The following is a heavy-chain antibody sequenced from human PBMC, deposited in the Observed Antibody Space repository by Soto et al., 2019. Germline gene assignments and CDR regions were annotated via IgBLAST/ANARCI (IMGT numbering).Heavy chain of an antibody. CDR2: ISSSSSTI. J-gene: IGHJ4*02. V-gene: IGHV3-48*01. Sequence: EVQLVEFGGGLVQPGGSLRLSCAASGFTFSSYSMNWVRQAPGKGLEWVSYISSSSSTIYYADSVKGRFTISRDNAKNSLYLQMNSLRAEDTAVYYCASGSGWVDYWGQGTLVTVSS. D-gene: IGHD6-19*01. CDR3: ASGSGWVDY. CDR1: GFTFSSYS.